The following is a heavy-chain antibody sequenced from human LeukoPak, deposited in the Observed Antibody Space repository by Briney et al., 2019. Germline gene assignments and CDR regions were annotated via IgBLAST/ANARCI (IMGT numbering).Heavy chain of an antibody. CDR1: GFDFNAYG. J-gene: IGHJ6*03. Sequence: GGSLRLSCAASGFDFNAYGMSWVRQAPGKGLEWVSGISASGLDTYYADSVTGRFTISRDNSKNTVHLLMNSLRAEDSAMYYCAKYGPGFGVVIEYFMDVWGKGTRVTVSS. CDR3: AKYGPGFGVVIEYFMDV. V-gene: IGHV3-23*01. CDR2: ISASGLDT. D-gene: IGHD3-3*01.